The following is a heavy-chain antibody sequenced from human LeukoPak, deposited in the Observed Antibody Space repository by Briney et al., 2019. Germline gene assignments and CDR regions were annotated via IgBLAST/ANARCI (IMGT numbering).Heavy chain of an antibody. CDR2: IYYSGST. CDR1: GGSISSYH. V-gene: IGHV4-59*08. Sequence: SETLSLTCTVSGGSISSYHWSWIRQPPGKGLEWIGYIYYSGSTNYNPSLKSRVTISVDTSKNQFSLKLSSVTAADTAVYYCARQGYSYGYFDYWGQGTLVTVSS. CDR3: ARQGYSYGYFDY. J-gene: IGHJ4*02. D-gene: IGHD5-18*01.